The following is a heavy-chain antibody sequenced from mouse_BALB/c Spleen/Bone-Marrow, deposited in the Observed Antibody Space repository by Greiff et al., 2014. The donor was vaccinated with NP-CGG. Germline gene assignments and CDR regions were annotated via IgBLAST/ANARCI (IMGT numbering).Heavy chain of an antibody. V-gene: IGHV1-12*01. Sequence: QSGAELVKPGASVEMSCKATGYTFTSYNVHWVKQTPGQGLEWIGAIYPGNGGTAYSQKFKDKATLTADKSSSTAYMQLSRLTSEDSAVYYCARSRYYYAMDHWGQGTSVTVSS. J-gene: IGHJ4*01. CDR3: ARSRYYYAMDH. CDR2: IYPGNGGT. CDR1: GYTFTSYN.